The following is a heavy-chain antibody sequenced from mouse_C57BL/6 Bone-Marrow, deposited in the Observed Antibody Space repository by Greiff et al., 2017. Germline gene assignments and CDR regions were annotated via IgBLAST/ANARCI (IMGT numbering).Heavy chain of an antibody. CDR1: GFTFSDYG. V-gene: IGHV5-17*01. D-gene: IGHD1-1*01. CDR2: ISSGSSTI. CDR3: ARRKVVGDFDV. Sequence: DVMLVESGGGLVKPGGSLKLSCAASGFTFSDYGMHWVRQAPEKGLAWVAYISSGSSTIYYADTVKGRFTISRDNAKNTLFLQMTSLRSEDTAMYYCARRKVVGDFDVWGTGTTVTVSS. J-gene: IGHJ1*03.